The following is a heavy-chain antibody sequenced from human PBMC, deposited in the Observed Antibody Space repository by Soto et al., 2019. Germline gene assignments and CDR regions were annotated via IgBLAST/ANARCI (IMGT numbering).Heavy chain of an antibody. Sequence: QVQLVQSGAEVKKPGASVKVSCKASAYTFTNYAMHWVRQAPGQRLEWMGWINAGNCNKKYSQKCQGRVSITRDSSASTVYMELSSLRPAYSAVYYSARDPGVGPASRLGFAIWGQGTMVNISS. V-gene: IGHV1-3*01. CDR3: ARDPGVGPASRLGFAI. J-gene: IGHJ3*02. CDR2: INAGNCNK. CDR1: AYTFTNYA. D-gene: IGHD1-26*01.